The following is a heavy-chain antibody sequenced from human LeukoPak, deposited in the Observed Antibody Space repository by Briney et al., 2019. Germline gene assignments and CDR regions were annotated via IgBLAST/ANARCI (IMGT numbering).Heavy chain of an antibody. D-gene: IGHD5-18*01. CDR1: GFTVSSNY. CDR3: AKGPYVDTAMVDSGYYYYMDV. V-gene: IGHV3-33*06. J-gene: IGHJ6*03. CDR2: IWYDGSNK. Sequence: GGSLRLSCAASGFTVSSNYMSWVRQAPGKGLEWVAVIWYDGSNKYYADSVKGRFTISRDNSKNTLYLQMNSLRAEDTAVYYCAKGPYVDTAMVDSGYYYYMDVWGKGTTVTVSS.